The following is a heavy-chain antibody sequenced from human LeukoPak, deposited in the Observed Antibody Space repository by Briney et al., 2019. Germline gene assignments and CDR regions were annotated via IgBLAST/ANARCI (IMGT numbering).Heavy chain of an antibody. Sequence: GGSLRLSCTASGFTFSSFAMHWVRQAPGKGLEWVTLISYDASSKFYADSVKGRFTISRDNSKNTLYLQMNSLRAEDTAVYYCARDPMIGPDRYYMDVWGKGTTVTVSS. J-gene: IGHJ6*03. D-gene: IGHD3-10*02. CDR2: ISYDASSK. V-gene: IGHV3-30*04. CDR1: GFTFSSFA. CDR3: ARDPMIGPDRYYMDV.